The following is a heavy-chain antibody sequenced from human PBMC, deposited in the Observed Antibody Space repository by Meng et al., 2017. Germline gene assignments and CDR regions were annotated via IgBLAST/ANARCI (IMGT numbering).Heavy chain of an antibody. Sequence: GGSLRLSCTASGFTFGDYAMGWFRQAPGKGLEWVGFIRSKAYGGTTEYAASVKGRFTISRDDSKSIAYLQMNSLKTEDTAVYYCTRDRTYCGGDCYSPNAFDIWGQGTMVTVSS. CDR1: GFTFGDYA. V-gene: IGHV3-49*03. D-gene: IGHD2-21*02. CDR3: TRDRTYCGGDCYSPNAFDI. CDR2: IRSKAYGGTT. J-gene: IGHJ3*02.